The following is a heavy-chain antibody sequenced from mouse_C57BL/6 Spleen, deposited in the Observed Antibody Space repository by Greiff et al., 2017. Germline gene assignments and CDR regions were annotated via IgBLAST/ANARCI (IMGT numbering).Heavy chain of an antibody. V-gene: IGHV1-55*01. CDR3: ARCIYYYGSGYFDV. CDR2: IYPGSGST. CDR1: GYTFTSYW. Sequence: QVQLQQPGAELVKPGASVKMSCKASGYTFTSYWITWVKQRPGQGLEWIGDIYPGSGSTNYNEKFKSKATLTVDTSSSTAYMQLSSLTSEDSAVYYCARCIYYYGSGYFDVWGTGTTVTVSS. J-gene: IGHJ1*03. D-gene: IGHD1-1*01.